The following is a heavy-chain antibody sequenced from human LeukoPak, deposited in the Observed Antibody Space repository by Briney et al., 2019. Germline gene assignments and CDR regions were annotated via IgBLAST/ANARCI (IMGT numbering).Heavy chain of an antibody. D-gene: IGHD5-18*01. CDR1: GFTFSSYA. CDR3: ARGYSNGYRIDY. CDR2: ISGSGANT. J-gene: IGHJ4*02. Sequence: GGSLRLSCAASGFTFSSYAMTWVRQAPGKGLEWVSTISGSGANTYYADSVKGRFTISRDNAKNTLYLQMNSLRAEDTAVYYCARGYSNGYRIDYWGQGTLVTVSS. V-gene: IGHV3-23*01.